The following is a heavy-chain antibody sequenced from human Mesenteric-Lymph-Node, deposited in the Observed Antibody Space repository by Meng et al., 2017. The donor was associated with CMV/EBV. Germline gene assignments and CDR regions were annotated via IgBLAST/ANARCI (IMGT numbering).Heavy chain of an antibody. D-gene: IGHD3-10*01. CDR1: GASVGSGGFY. CDR2: MYNSGRT. CDR3: ARANHGSGIFDD. V-gene: IGHV4-61*03. J-gene: IGHJ4*02. Sequence: SVAGASVGSGGFYWSWLRQPPGKGLEWIGYMYNSGRTKYSHSLRSRVTISVDTSKNVLSLKLTSVTAADTAIYYCARANHGSGIFDDWGQGSLVTVSS.